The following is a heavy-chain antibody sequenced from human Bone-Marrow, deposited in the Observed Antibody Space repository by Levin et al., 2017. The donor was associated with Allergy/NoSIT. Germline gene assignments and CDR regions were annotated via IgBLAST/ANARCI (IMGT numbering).Heavy chain of an antibody. CDR1: GFLFSNFG. V-gene: IGHV3-30*18. D-gene: IGHD4-11*01. CDR3: AKDSSTEGYYYGMDV. J-gene: IGHJ6*02. CDR2: ISYDGNKE. Sequence: PGGSLRLSCAASGFLFSNFGLHWVRQAPGKGLEWVALISYDGNKEYYADSVKGRFTVSRDNSKNTLYLQMNSLRDEDTAVYYCAKDSSTEGYYYGMDVWGQGATVTVS.